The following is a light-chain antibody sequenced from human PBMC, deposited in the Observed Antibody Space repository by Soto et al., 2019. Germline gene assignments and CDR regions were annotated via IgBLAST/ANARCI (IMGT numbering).Light chain of an antibody. J-gene: IGKJ4*01. V-gene: IGKV3-20*01. Sequence: EIVLTQSPGTLSLSPGERATLSCRASQSVSSNYLAWYQQKPGQAPSLLIYGASSRATGIPDRFSGSGSGTDFTLTINRLEPEDFAVYYCQQYGTSPLTFGGGTKVEIK. CDR1: QSVSSNY. CDR3: QQYGTSPLT. CDR2: GAS.